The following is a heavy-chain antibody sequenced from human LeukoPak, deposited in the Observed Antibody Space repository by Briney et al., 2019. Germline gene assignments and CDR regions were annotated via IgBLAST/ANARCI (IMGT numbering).Heavy chain of an antibody. J-gene: IGHJ4*02. D-gene: IGHD3-10*01. CDR1: GFTFSSYW. CDR2: IKQDGSKK. CDR3: ARAQLLWFGELSRSIFFDY. Sequence: GGSLRLSCAASGFTFSSYWMSWVRQAPGKGLEWVANIKQDGSKKYYVDSVKGRFTISRDNANNSLYLKMNSMRAEDTAVYYCARAQLLWFGELSRSIFFDYWGQGTLVTVSS. V-gene: IGHV3-7*01.